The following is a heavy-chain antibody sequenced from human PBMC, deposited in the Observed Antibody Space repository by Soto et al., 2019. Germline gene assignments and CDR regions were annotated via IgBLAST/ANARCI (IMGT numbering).Heavy chain of an antibody. D-gene: IGHD6-13*01. J-gene: IGHJ5*02. CDR3: ARDMAEHQLVPHNWFDP. Sequence: EVQLVESGGGLVQPGGSLRLSCAASGFTFSSYWMHWVRQAPGKGLVWVSRINSDGSSTSYADSVKGRFTISRDNAKNTLYLQMNSLRAEDTAVYYCARDMAEHQLVPHNWFDPWGQGTLVTVSS. CDR2: INSDGSST. CDR1: GFTFSSYW. V-gene: IGHV3-74*01.